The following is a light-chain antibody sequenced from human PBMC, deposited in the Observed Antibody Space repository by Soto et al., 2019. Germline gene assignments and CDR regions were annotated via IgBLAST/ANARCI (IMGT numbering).Light chain of an antibody. V-gene: IGKV1-33*01. Sequence: DIQMTQSPSSLSASVSDRVTITCQASQDISNYLNWYQQKPGKAPKLLIYDASNLETGVPSRFSGSGSGTDFTFTISSLQPEDIATYYCQQYDNLPWTFGQGTKVEIK. J-gene: IGKJ1*01. CDR3: QQYDNLPWT. CDR1: QDISNY. CDR2: DAS.